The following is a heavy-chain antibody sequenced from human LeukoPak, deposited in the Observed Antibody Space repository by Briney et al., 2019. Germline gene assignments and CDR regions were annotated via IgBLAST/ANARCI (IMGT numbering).Heavy chain of an antibody. V-gene: IGHV3-7*01. CDR3: AREMRSRLDP. Sequence: GGSLRLSCAASGFTFSNYWMSWVRQAPGKGLEWVANIKEDGSEKYYVDSVKGRFTISRDNRDNAKKLLYLQMNSLRAEDTAVYYCAREMRSRLDPWGQGTLVTVSS. CDR2: IKEDGSEK. CDR1: GFTFSNYW. J-gene: IGHJ5*02.